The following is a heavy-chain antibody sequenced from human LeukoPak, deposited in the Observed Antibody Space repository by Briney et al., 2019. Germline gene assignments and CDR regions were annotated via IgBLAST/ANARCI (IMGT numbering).Heavy chain of an antibody. CDR1: GYTFTRYV. Sequence: ASVKVSCKASGYTFTRYVMHWVRQSPGQRLEWMGWINAGNGNTRYSQKFQGRVTIARDTSASTAYMEPSSLRSEDTAVYYCASIGDSSTWGQGTLVTVSS. D-gene: IGHD4-17*01. CDR2: INAGNGNT. CDR3: ASIGDSST. V-gene: IGHV1-3*01. J-gene: IGHJ4*02.